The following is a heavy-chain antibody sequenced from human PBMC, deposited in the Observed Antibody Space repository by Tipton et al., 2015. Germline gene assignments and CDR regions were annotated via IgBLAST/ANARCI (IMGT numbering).Heavy chain of an antibody. CDR3: ARDLEHGMDV. J-gene: IGHJ6*02. CDR1: GGSFSDYY. CDR2: ISYTDGA. V-gene: IGHV4-59*01. D-gene: IGHD5-24*01. Sequence: LRLSCTVSGGSFSDYYWSWIRQPPGKGLEWIGYISYTDGAHYNPALKSRVTISVDTSKNQFSLTLNSVAAADTAVYYCARDLEHGMDVWGHGTTVTVSS.